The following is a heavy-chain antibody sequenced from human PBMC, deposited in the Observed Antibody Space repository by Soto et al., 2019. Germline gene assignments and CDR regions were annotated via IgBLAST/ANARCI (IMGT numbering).Heavy chain of an antibody. Sequence: QVHLEESGPGLVRPSGTLSLTCNVSGVPISSYDWWTWVRQTPGKGMEGIGEIYHNGRTNYNPSLKSRVSLSVDKSKNQFSLNLQSLMAADTAVYYCARGTLIGSSTRNWFDPWGQGTQVTVSS. CDR3: ARGTLIGSSTRNWFDP. J-gene: IGHJ5*02. CDR2: IYHNGRT. V-gene: IGHV4-4*02. CDR1: GVPISSYDW. D-gene: IGHD3-10*01.